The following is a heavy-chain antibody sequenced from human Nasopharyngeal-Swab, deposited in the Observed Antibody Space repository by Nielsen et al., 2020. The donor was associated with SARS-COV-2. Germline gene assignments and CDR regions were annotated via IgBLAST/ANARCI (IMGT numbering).Heavy chain of an antibody. Sequence: SVKVSCKASGGTFSSYAISWVRQAPGQGLEWMGGIIPIFGTANYAQKFQGRVTITADKSTSTAYMELSSLRSEDTAVYYCAREESIRGYSGYDPYYMDVWGKGTTVTRLL. CDR3: AREESIRGYSGYDPYYMDV. V-gene: IGHV1-69*06. D-gene: IGHD5-12*01. CDR1: GGTFSSYA. J-gene: IGHJ6*03. CDR2: IIPIFGTA.